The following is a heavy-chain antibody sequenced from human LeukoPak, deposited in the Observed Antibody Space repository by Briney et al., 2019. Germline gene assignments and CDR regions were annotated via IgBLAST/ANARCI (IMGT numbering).Heavy chain of an antibody. CDR1: GFTSSTYA. J-gene: IGHJ4*02. Sequence: PGGSLRLSCAASGFTSSTYAMTWVRQAPGRGLEWVSTISAGVGSTNYADSVKGRFTISRDNSDNTVYLQMNSLRAEDTAVYYCAKDVYGDYGGLVYWGQGTLVTVFS. V-gene: IGHV3-23*01. D-gene: IGHD4-17*01. CDR2: ISAGVGST. CDR3: AKDVYGDYGGLVY.